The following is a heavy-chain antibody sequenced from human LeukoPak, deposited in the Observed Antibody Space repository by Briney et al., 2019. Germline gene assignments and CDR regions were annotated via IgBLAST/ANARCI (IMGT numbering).Heavy chain of an antibody. CDR1: GGSISSGGYY. Sequence: PSETLSLTCTVSGGSISSGGYYWSWIRQHPGKGLEWIGYIYYSGSTYYNPSLKSRVTISVDTSKNQFSLKLSSVTAADTAVYYCASGCPITIFGVVIGRCEYFQHWGQGTLVTVSS. D-gene: IGHD3-3*01. V-gene: IGHV4-31*03. CDR3: ASGCPITIFGVVIGRCEYFQH. CDR2: IYYSGST. J-gene: IGHJ1*01.